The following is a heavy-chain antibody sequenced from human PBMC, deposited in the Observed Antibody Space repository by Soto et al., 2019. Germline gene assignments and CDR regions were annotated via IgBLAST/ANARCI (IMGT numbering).Heavy chain of an antibody. D-gene: IGHD2-2*02. V-gene: IGHV1-69*13. CDR3: ARKYCSSTSCYRDNWFDP. J-gene: IGHJ5*02. CDR2: IIPIFGTA. Sequence: RASVKVSCKASGGTFSSYAISWVRQAPGQGLEWMGGIIPIFGTANYAQKFQGRVTITADESTSTAYMEPSSLRSEDTAVYYCARKYCSSTSCYRDNWFDPWGQGTLVTVSS. CDR1: GGTFSSYA.